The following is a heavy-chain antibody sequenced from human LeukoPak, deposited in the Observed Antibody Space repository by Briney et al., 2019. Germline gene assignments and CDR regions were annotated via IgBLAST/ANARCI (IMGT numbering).Heavy chain of an antibody. J-gene: IGHJ4*02. D-gene: IGHD3-22*01. CDR3: STYLWQYDSSGYDY. V-gene: IGHV3-15*01. CDR1: GFTFSKAW. Sequence: KSGGSLRLSCAASGFTFSKAWMSWVRQATGKGLEWLGRIKSNADGGTTDYAAPVQGRITISRDDSQNTLYQQLDSLKAEDTAVYYCSTYLWQYDSSGYDYWGQGTLVAVSS. CDR2: IKSNADGGTT.